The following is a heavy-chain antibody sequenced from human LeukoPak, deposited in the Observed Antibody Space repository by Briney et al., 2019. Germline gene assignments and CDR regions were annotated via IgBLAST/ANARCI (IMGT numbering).Heavy chain of an antibody. CDR3: ARADSYYYDSSGYSDERHFDY. CDR2: ISGSGGST. V-gene: IGHV3-23*01. J-gene: IGHJ4*02. CDR1: GFTFSSYA. Sequence: GGSLRLSCAASGFTFSSYAMSWVRQAPGKGLEWVSAISGSGGSTYYADSVKGRFTISRDNSKNTLYLQMNSLRAEDTAVYYCARADSYYYDSSGYSDERHFDYWGQGTLVTVSS. D-gene: IGHD3-22*01.